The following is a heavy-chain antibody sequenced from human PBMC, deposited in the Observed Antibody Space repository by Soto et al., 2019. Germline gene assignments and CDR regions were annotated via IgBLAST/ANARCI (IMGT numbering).Heavy chain of an antibody. D-gene: IGHD1-7*01. CDR2: IDAEDGNT. V-gene: IGHV1-24*01. J-gene: IGHJ4*02. CDR1: GYTLTELS. CDR3: ACGNNWNSRYFDY. Sequence: ASVKVSCKVSGYTLTELSMHWVRQAPGKGLEWMGGIDAEDGNTIYAQKFQGRVTITRDTSASTAYMELSSLRSEDTAVYYCACGNNWNSRYFDYWGQGTLVTVSS.